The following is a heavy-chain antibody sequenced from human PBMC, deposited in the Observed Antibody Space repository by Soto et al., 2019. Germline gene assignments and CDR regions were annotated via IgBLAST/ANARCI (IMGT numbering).Heavy chain of an antibody. Sequence: EVQLLESGGGLVQPVGSRRLSCAASGFTFSSYAMSWVRQAPGKGLEWLAGITFRGDYTYYADSVKGRFTLSRDNSRNRLDLQMNSLKVEDTALYYCAKLGTMGVFDNWGPGTLLTVSS. D-gene: IGHD2-8*01. CDR2: ITFRGDYT. CDR1: GFTFSSYA. V-gene: IGHV3-23*01. J-gene: IGHJ4*02. CDR3: AKLGTMGVFDN.